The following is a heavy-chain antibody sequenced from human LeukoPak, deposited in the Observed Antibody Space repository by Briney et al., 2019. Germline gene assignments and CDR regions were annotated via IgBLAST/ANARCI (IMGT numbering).Heavy chain of an antibody. D-gene: IGHD3-22*01. J-gene: IGHJ4*02. Sequence: GGSLRLSCAASGFTFSSYWMSWVRQAPGKGLEWVANIKQDGSEKYYVDSVKGRFTISRDNAKNSLYLQMNSLRAEDTAVYYCARDLNYYDSSGYYWGQGTLVTVSS. CDR2: IKQDGSEK. CDR1: GFTFSSYW. V-gene: IGHV3-7*01. CDR3: ARDLNYYDSSGYY.